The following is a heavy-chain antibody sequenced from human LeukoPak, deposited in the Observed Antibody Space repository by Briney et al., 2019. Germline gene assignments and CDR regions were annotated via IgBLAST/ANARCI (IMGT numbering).Heavy chain of an antibody. V-gene: IGHV3-11*06. J-gene: IGHJ4*02. D-gene: IGHD3-22*01. CDR2: ISSSSSYT. CDR3: ARANYYDISGYDY. CDR1: GFTFSDYY. Sequence: PGGSLRLSCAASGFTFSDYYMSWIRQAPGKGLEWVSYISSSSSYTNYADSVKGRFTISRDNAKNSLYLQMNSLRAEDTAVYYCARANYYDISGYDYWGQGTLVTVSS.